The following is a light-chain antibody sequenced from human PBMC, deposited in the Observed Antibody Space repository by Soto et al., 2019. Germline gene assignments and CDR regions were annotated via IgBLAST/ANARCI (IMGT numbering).Light chain of an antibody. CDR3: QQYDNWPRT. J-gene: IGKJ1*01. Sequence: EVVMTQSPATLSVSPGERATLSCRASQSVTSNLAWYQQKPGQAPRLLIYGASTRATGIPARFSGSVSGTEFTLTISSLQSEDFALYYCQQYDNWPRTFGQWTKVEIK. CDR2: GAS. CDR1: QSVTSN. V-gene: IGKV3-15*01.